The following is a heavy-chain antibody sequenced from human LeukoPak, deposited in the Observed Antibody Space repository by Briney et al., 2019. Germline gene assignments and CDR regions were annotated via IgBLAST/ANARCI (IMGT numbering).Heavy chain of an antibody. CDR3: AKLLSTYYDFWSGYLDAFDI. Sequence: GGSLRLSCAASGFTFSSYHMNWVRQAPGKGLEWVSSISSSSNYIYYADSVKSRFTISRDNSKNTLYLQMNSLRAEDTAVYYCAKLLSTYYDFWSGYLDAFDIWGQGTMVTVSS. D-gene: IGHD3-3*01. J-gene: IGHJ3*02. CDR1: GFTFSSYH. CDR2: ISSSSNYI. V-gene: IGHV3-21*04.